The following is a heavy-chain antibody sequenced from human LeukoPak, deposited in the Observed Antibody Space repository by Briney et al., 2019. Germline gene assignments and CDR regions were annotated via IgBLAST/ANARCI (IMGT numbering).Heavy chain of an antibody. CDR3: ASLDSSAYYFEN. J-gene: IGHJ4*02. CDR2: IYSSGSP. Sequence: PGGSLRLSCAASGITVSSNYLSWVRQSPGKGLEWVSVIYSSGSPYYADSVKDRFTISRDDSRNTLYLQMNSLGVEDTALYYCASLDSSAYYFENWGQGTLVTVSS. CDR1: GITVSSNY. D-gene: IGHD3-16*01. V-gene: IGHV3-66*01.